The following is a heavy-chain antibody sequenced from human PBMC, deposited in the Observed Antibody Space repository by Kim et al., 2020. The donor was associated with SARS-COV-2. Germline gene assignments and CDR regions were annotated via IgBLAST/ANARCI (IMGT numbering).Heavy chain of an antibody. V-gene: IGHV3-49*03. D-gene: IGHD4-17*01. CDR3: TRLDDYGDYPYYYYGMYV. CDR1: GFTFGDYA. CDR2: IRSKAYGGTT. J-gene: IGHJ6*02. Sequence: GGSLRLSCTTSGFTFGDYAMSWFRQAPGKGLEWVGFIRSKAYGGTTDYAASVKGRFTITRDDSKSIAYLQMNRLKTEDTAVYYCTRLDDYGDYPYYYYGMYVWGQGTTVTVSS.